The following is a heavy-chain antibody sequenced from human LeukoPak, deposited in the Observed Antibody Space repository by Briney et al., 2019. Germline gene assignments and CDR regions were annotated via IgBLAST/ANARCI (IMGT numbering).Heavy chain of an antibody. J-gene: IGHJ4*02. V-gene: IGHV3-23*01. CDR1: GFTFSSYA. Sequence: GGSLRLSCAASGFTFSSYAMHWVRQAPGKGLEWVSAISGGGGSTYYADSVKGRFTISRDNSKNTLYLQMNSLRPEDTAVYYCAKDRKWEPSGGWGQGTLVTVSS. D-gene: IGHD1-26*01. CDR2: ISGGGGST. CDR3: AKDRKWEPSGG.